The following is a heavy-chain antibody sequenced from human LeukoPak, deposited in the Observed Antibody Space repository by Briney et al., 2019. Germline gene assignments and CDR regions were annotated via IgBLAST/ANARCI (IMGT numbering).Heavy chain of an antibody. CDR3: ARALSGSYGDY. Sequence: SETLSLTCAVYGGSFSGYYWSWIRQPPGKGLEWIGETNHSGSTNYNPSLKSRVTISVDTSKNQFSLKLSSVTAADTAVYYCARALSGSYGDYWGQGTLVTVSS. CDR1: GGSFSGYY. D-gene: IGHD1-26*01. V-gene: IGHV4-34*01. CDR2: TNHSGST. J-gene: IGHJ4*02.